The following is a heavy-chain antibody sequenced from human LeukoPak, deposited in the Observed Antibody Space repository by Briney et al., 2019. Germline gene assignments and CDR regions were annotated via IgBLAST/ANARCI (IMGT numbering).Heavy chain of an antibody. CDR3: AMNMVRGAPFDY. Sequence: PSETLSLTCTVSGGSISSYYWSWIRQPPGKGLEWIGYIYYSGSTNYNPSLKSRVTISVDTSKNQFSLKLSSVTAADTAVYYCAMNMVRGAPFDYWGQGTLVTVSS. CDR1: GGSISSYY. D-gene: IGHD3-10*01. J-gene: IGHJ4*02. V-gene: IGHV4-59*01. CDR2: IYYSGST.